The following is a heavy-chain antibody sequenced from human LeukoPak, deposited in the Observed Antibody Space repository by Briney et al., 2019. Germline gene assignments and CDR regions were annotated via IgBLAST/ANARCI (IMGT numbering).Heavy chain of an antibody. J-gene: IGHJ4*02. D-gene: IGHD3-22*01. V-gene: IGHV3-23*01. CDR1: GFTFSSYW. CDR3: AKLNYYDSSGLKYFDY. Sequence: GGSLRLSCAASGFTFSSYWMNWVRQAPGKGLEWVSAISGSGGSTYYADSVKGRFTISRDNSKNTLYLQMNSLRAEDTAVYYCAKLNYYDSSGLKYFDYWGQGTLVTVSS. CDR2: ISGSGGST.